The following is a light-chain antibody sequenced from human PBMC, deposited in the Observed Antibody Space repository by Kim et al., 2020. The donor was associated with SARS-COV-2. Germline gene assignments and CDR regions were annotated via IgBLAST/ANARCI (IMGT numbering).Light chain of an antibody. V-gene: IGLV4-69*01. CDR3: QTWGTGIRV. CDR1: SGHSSDA. CDR2: LNSDGSH. Sequence: ASAKLTCTLSSGHSSDAIAWHQQQPEKGPRYLMKLNSDGSHSKVDGIPDRFSGSSSGAVRYLNISSLQSEDEADYYCQTWGTGIRVFGGGTKLTVL. J-gene: IGLJ3*02.